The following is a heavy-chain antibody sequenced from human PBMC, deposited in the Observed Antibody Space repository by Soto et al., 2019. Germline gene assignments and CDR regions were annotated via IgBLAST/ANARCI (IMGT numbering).Heavy chain of an antibody. CDR3: AREWDSSGYSGHNDAFDI. D-gene: IGHD3-22*01. CDR1: EGTFSSYA. J-gene: IGHJ3*02. CDR2: IIPIFDTT. Sequence: GASVKVSCKASEGTFSSYAISWVRQAPGQGLEWMGGIIPIFDTTNYAQKFQGRVTITADESTSTAYMELSSLRSEDTAVYYCAREWDSSGYSGHNDAFDIWGQGTMVTVSS. V-gene: IGHV1-69*13.